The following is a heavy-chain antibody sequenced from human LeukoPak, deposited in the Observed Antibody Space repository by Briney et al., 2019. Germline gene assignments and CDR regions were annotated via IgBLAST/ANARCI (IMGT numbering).Heavy chain of an antibody. CDR2: IWYDGSNK. V-gene: IGHV3-33*01. CDR3: ASAGLLFTDYYFDY. CDR1: GFTFSSYG. J-gene: IGHJ4*02. D-gene: IGHD2-21*02. Sequence: PGRSLRLSCAASGFTFSSYGMHWVRQAPGKGLEWVAVIWYDGSNKYYADSVKGRFTISRDNSKNTLYLQMNSLRAEDTAVYYCASAGLLFTDYYFDYWGQGTLVTVSS.